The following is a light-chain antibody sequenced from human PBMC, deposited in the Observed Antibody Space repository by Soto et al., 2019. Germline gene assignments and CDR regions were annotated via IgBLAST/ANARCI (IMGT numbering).Light chain of an antibody. CDR3: QQYNSYRT. J-gene: IGKJ1*01. CDR2: KAS. Sequence: DFQITQSPSTLSASVGDRVTITCRASQSISSWLAWYQQKPGKAPKLLIYKASSLETGVPSRFSGSGSGTEFTLTISSLQPDDFATYYCQQYNSYRTFGQGTKVEIK. V-gene: IGKV1-5*03. CDR1: QSISSW.